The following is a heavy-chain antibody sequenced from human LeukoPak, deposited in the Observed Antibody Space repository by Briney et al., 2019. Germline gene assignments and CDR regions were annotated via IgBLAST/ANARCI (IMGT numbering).Heavy chain of an antibody. V-gene: IGHV4-30-4*01. J-gene: IGHJ4*02. CDR1: GGSISSGDYY. CDR2: IYYSGST. CDR3: ARNYDYGDYVDY. D-gene: IGHD4-17*01. Sequence: SETLSLTCTVSGGSISSGDYYWSWIRQPPGKGLEWIGYIYYSGSTYYNPSLKSRVTISVDTSKNQFSLKLSSVTAADTAVYYCARNYDYGDYVDYWGQGTLVTVSS.